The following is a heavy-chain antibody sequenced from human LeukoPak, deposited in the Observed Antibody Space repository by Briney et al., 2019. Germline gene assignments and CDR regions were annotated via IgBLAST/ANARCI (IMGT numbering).Heavy chain of an antibody. CDR2: IKQDGSQK. Sequence: GGSLRLSCVASGFTSSRYWMTWFRQAPGKGLEWVANIKQDGSQKNYVDSVKGRFTISRDNAKKSLYLQMNSLGGEDTAVYFCARGGTYDIWGQGTRVTVSS. CDR3: ARGGTYDI. J-gene: IGHJ3*02. CDR1: GFTSSRYW. V-gene: IGHV3-7*01.